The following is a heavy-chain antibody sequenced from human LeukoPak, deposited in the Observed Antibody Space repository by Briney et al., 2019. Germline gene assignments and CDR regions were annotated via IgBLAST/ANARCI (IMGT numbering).Heavy chain of an antibody. J-gene: IGHJ4*02. CDR3: ATIERQWLALDS. Sequence: SETLSLTCTVSGGSISSGSYYWSWIRQPAGKGLEWIGRIFTGGSSYYNPSLKSRVTISVDTSKNQFSLKLSSATAADTAVYYCATIERQWLALDSWGQGTLVTVSS. CDR2: IFTGGSS. CDR1: GGSISSGSYY. V-gene: IGHV4-61*02. D-gene: IGHD6-19*01.